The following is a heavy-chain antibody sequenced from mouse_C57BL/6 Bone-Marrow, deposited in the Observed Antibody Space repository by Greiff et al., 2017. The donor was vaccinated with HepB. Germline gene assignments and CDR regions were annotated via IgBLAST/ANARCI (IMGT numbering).Heavy chain of an antibody. CDR1: GFTFSSYA. Sequence: EVKLEESGEGLVKPGGSLKLSCAASGFTFSSYAMSWVRQTPEKRLEWVAYISSGGDYIYYADTVKGRFTISRDNARNTLYLQMSSLKSEDTAMYYCTRGNWVYYFDYWGQGTTLTVSS. V-gene: IGHV5-9-1*02. D-gene: IGHD4-1*01. J-gene: IGHJ2*01. CDR2: ISSGGDYI. CDR3: TRGNWVYYFDY.